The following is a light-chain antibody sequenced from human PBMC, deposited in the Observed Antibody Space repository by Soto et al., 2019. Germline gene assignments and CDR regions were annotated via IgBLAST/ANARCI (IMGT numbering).Light chain of an antibody. V-gene: IGLV3-21*02. CDR1: KIGSKI. CDR2: DAT. Sequence: YDLTLPRSVSVAPAQTAKITCGGDKIGSKIVHWYKQRPGQAPVAVVFDATDRPSGIPDRISASRSGDTATLTISRVDAGDEADYYCQVWASTAEFFVFGSGTKVTVL. CDR3: QVWASTAEFFV. J-gene: IGLJ1*01.